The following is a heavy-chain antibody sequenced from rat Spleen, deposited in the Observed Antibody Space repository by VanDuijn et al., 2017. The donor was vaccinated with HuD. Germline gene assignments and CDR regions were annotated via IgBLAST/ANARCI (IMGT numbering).Heavy chain of an antibody. CDR2: ISPSGGST. V-gene: IGHV5-19*01. CDR3: ATEVSIAAMHFDY. Sequence: EVQLVESGGGLVQPGRSLKLSCAASGFTFSNYGMHWIRQAPTKGLEWVASISPSGGSTYYRDSVKGRFTISRDNAKSTLYLQMDSLRSEDTATYYCATEVSIAAMHFDYWGQGVMVTVSS. CDR1: GFTFSNYG. J-gene: IGHJ2*01. D-gene: IGHD1-2*01.